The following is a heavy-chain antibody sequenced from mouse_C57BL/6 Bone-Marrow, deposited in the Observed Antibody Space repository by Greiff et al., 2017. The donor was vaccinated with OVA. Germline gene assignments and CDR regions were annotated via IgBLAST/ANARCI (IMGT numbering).Heavy chain of an antibody. Sequence: VQLQQPGAELVRPGTSVKLSCKASGYTFTSYWMHWVKQRPGQGLEWIGVIDPSDSYTNYNQKFKGKATLTVDTSSSTAYMQLSSLTSEDSAVYYCARPYGNWGQGTTLTVSS. D-gene: IGHD2-1*01. CDR3: ARPYGN. V-gene: IGHV1-59*01. CDR2: IDPSDSYT. CDR1: GYTFTSYW. J-gene: IGHJ2*01.